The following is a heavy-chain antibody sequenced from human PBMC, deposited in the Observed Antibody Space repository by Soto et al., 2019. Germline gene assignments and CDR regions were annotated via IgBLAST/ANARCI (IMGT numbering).Heavy chain of an antibody. Sequence: QVQLQESGPGLVKPSGTLSLTCAVSGGSISSSNWWSWVRQPPGKGLEWIGEIYHSGSTNYNPSLKSRVTISVDKAKHQFALKLSSGPAADTAVYYCARGYCSGGSCYSYYFDYWGQGTLFTVAS. J-gene: IGHJ4*02. CDR2: IYHSGST. D-gene: IGHD2-15*01. CDR3: ARGYCSGGSCYSYYFDY. CDR1: GGSISSSNW. V-gene: IGHV4-4*02.